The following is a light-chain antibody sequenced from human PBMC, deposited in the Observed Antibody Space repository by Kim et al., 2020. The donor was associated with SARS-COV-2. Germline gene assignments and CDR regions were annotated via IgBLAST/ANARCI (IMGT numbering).Light chain of an antibody. V-gene: IGKV3-15*01. CDR1: QSVSSS. J-gene: IGKJ3*01. CDR3: QQYDHWPVT. Sequence: VSAGERANRSGRASQSVSSSLAWYQQKPGQAPRLRIYGASTRATGIPARVSGSGSGAEFTLTISSLQSEDFAVDYCQQYDHWPVTFGPGTKVDIK. CDR2: GAS.